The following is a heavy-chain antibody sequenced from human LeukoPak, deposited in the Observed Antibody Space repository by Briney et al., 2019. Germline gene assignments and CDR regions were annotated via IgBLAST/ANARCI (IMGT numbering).Heavy chain of an antibody. V-gene: IGHV3-33*01. J-gene: IGHJ3*02. D-gene: IGHD1-26*01. CDR1: GFTFSGYA. CDR3: ARGAQSGGYSGPFDI. Sequence: GGSLRLSCTPSGFTFSGYAMHWVRQAPGKGLGWVAVIWFDGSNTYYADSVRGRFTISRDNSKNTLYLQMNSLRAEDTAVYYCARGAQSGGYSGPFDIWGQGTMVTVSS. CDR2: IWFDGSNT.